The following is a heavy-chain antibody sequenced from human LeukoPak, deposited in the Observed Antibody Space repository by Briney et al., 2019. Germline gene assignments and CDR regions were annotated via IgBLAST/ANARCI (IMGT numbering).Heavy chain of an antibody. V-gene: IGHV4-59*12. Sequence: KPSETLSLTCTVSGGSISIYYSSWIRQPPRKGLECLGSIYHSVSTYYNPSLKSRVTISVDTSKYQFSLKLSSVTAADTAVYYCARDADDMVDYWGQGTLVTVSS. J-gene: IGHJ4*02. CDR2: IYHSVST. CDR3: ARDADDMVDY. D-gene: IGHD3-9*01. CDR1: GGSISIYY.